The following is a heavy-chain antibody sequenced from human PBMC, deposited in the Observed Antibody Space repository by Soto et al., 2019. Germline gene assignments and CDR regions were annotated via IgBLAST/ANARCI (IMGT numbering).Heavy chain of an antibody. CDR2: ISGSGGST. D-gene: IGHD6-13*01. J-gene: IGHJ6*02. V-gene: IGHV3-23*01. CDR1: GFTFSSYA. CDR3: AKEGGGIAAAGCLPYYNGMDV. Sequence: EVQLLESGGGLVQPGGSLRLSCAASGFTFSSYAMSWVRQAPGKGLEWVSAISGSGGSTYYADSVKGRFTISRDNSKNTLNQQMNSLRAEDTAVYYFAKEGGGIAAAGCLPYYNGMDVWGQGTTVTVSS.